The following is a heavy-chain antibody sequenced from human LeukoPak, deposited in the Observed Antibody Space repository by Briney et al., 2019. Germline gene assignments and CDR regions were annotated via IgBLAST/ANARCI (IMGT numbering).Heavy chain of an antibody. J-gene: IGHJ4*02. V-gene: IGHV3-53*01. Sequence: GGSLRLSCAASGLIATSDFMGWVRQAPGKGLEWVSLIASAGETYYADSVKGRFTISRDNSKNTVSLQMNSLRVDDTAVYYCANSRGTYWGQGTLVTVSS. CDR2: IASAGET. CDR1: GLIATSDF. CDR3: ANSRGTY. D-gene: IGHD3-16*01.